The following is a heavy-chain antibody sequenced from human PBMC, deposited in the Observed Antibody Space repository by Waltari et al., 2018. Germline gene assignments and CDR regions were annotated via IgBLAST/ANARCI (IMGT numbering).Heavy chain of an antibody. V-gene: IGHV3-23*01. CDR3: AKKAAESGYEEIDY. CDR2: LSDTGGRT. Sequence: EVQLLESGGGLVQPGGSLRLSCAASGFNFSNYAMSWVRQAPGKGLEWVPGLSDTGGRTYYIDSVKGRFTISRDNSKSTLYLQMNSLRAEDTAIYYCAKKAAESGYEEIDYWGQGTLVTVSS. D-gene: IGHD5-12*01. CDR1: GFNFSNYA. J-gene: IGHJ4*02.